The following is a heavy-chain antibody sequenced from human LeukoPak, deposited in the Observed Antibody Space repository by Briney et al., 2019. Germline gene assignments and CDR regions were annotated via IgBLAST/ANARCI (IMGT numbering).Heavy chain of an antibody. Sequence: GGSLRLSCAASGFIVSSNYMSWVRQAPGKGLEWVSILYSDGSTFYYADSVKGRFTISRDRSKNTLHLQMNSLRADDTAIYYCVRDVGGGAPDIWGQGTMVTVSS. CDR1: GFIVSSNY. CDR3: VRDVGGGAPDI. J-gene: IGHJ3*02. V-gene: IGHV3-53*01. CDR2: LYSDGST. D-gene: IGHD1-26*01.